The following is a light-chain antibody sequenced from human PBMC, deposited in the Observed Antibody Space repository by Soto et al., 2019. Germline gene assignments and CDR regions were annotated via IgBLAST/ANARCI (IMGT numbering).Light chain of an antibody. CDR3: QNYDSPPRT. Sequence: DIQMTQSPSSLSASVGDRVTITCRASQGLRNYLAWYQQKAGKVPKLLIYDASTLQSGVPPRFSGSGSGTDFTLTISSLQTEDVATYFCQNYDSPPRTFGPGTKVEI. CDR1: QGLRNY. J-gene: IGKJ1*01. CDR2: DAS. V-gene: IGKV1-27*01.